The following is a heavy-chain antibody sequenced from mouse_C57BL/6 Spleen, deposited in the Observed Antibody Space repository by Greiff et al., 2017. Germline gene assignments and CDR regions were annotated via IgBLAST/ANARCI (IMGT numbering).Heavy chain of an antibody. CDR1: GYTFTSYW. CDR2: IHPNSGST. D-gene: IGHD1-1*01. Sequence: QVQLQQPGAELVKPGASVKLSCKASGYTFTSYWMHWVKQRPGQGLEWIGMIHPNSGSTNYNEKFKSKATLTVDKSSSTAYMQLSRLTSEDSAVYYCAREGLGVVDAMDYWGQGTSVTVSS. V-gene: IGHV1-64*01. J-gene: IGHJ4*01. CDR3: AREGLGVVDAMDY.